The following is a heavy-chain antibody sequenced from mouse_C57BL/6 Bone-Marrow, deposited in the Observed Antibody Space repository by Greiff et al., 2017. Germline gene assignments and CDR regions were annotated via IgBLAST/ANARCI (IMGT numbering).Heavy chain of an antibody. CDR2: ISGGGGNT. CDR1: GFTFSSYT. CDR3: SRQVTTVLATKYFDV. V-gene: IGHV5-9*04. Sequence: EVKLVESGGGLVKPGGSLKLSCAASGFTFSSYTMSWVRQTPEKRLQWVAAISGGGGNTYYPDSVKGRFTISRDNDKNILYLQMSRLRSEDTAVYDCSRQVTTVLATKYFDVWGTGTTVTVSS. J-gene: IGHJ1*03. D-gene: IGHD1-1*01.